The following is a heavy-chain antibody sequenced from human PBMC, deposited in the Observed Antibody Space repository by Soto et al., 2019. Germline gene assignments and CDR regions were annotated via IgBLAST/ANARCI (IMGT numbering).Heavy chain of an antibody. CDR2: IFYSGIT. CDR1: GGSISGHY. D-gene: IGHD6-19*01. Sequence: SETLSLTCTVSGGSISGHYWSWIRQSPGKGLEWIGYIFYSGITNYNPSLKSRVTISVDTSRNQFSLRLSSVTAADTAVYFCARVGSSGWAHDYRSQGPLVPVSS. J-gene: IGHJ4*02. CDR3: ARVGSSGWAHDY. V-gene: IGHV4-59*11.